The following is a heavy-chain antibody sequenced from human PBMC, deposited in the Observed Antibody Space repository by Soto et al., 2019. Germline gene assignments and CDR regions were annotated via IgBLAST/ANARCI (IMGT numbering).Heavy chain of an antibody. V-gene: IGHV4-4*07. Sequence: QVQLQESGPGLVKASETLSLTCTVSGDSLSSYYWNWIRQPAGKGLEWIGRIDASGNANYNPTLKSRDIMSLDTSKRQFSLRLTSVTAADTAVYYCARYSSNWFQREGIYVWGQGTTGSFSS. CDR1: GDSLSSYY. CDR2: IDASGNA. D-gene: IGHD6-13*01. CDR3: ARYSSNWFQREGIYV. J-gene: IGHJ6*02.